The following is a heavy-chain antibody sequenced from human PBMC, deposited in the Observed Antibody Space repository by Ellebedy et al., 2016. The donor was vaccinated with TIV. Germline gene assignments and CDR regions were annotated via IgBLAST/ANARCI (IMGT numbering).Heavy chain of an antibody. V-gene: IGHV3-30*18. CDR1: GFTFSSYG. CDR3: AKGSGSVDY. Sequence: PGGSLRLSCAASGFTFSSYGMHWVRQAPGTGLEWVAVISYDGSNKYYADSVKGRFTISRDNSKNTLYLQMNSLRAEDTAVYYCAKGSGSVDYWGQGTLVTVSS. D-gene: IGHD3-10*01. CDR2: ISYDGSNK. J-gene: IGHJ4*02.